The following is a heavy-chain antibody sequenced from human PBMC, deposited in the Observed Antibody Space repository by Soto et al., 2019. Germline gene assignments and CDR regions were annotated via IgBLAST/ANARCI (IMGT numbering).Heavy chain of an antibody. CDR3: ARGHIQLWLRDYYYMDV. CDR1: GGSISSYY. V-gene: IGHV4-59*01. J-gene: IGHJ6*03. D-gene: IGHD5-18*01. CDR2: IYYSGST. Sequence: SETLSLTCTVSGGSISSYYWSWIRQPPGKGLEWIGYIYYSGSTNYNPSLKSRVTISVDTSKNQFSLKLSSVTAADTAVYYCARGHIQLWLRDYYYMDVWGKGTTVTVSS.